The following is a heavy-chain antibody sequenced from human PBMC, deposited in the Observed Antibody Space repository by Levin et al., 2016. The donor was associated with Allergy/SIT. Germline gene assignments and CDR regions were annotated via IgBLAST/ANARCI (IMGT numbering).Heavy chain of an antibody. CDR1: GFTFDDYA. V-gene: IGHV3-43*02. CDR2: ISGDGGST. Sequence: GESLKISCAASGFTFDDYAMHWVRQAPGKGLEWVSLISGDGGSTYYADSVKGRFTISRDNSKNSLYLQMNSLRTEDTALYYCAKDISGNYYYYGMDVWGQGTTVTVSS. D-gene: IGHD1-26*01. CDR3: AKDISGNYYYYGMDV. J-gene: IGHJ6*02.